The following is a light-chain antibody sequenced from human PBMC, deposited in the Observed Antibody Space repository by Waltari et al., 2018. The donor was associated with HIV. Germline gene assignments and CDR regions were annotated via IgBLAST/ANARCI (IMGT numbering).Light chain of an antibody. V-gene: IGLV1-40*01. CDR2: GDS. CDR1: NSNIGAPSD. J-gene: IGLJ3*02. Sequence: SVLTQPTSVSGAPGQGVTITCTGNNSNIGAPSDVHLYRQSPGTAPKLVIHGDSIRPSGVPDRFSGSRSGASVSLDITGLRAEDEGDYYCQSYDIRLSGLWVFGGGTKLTVL. CDR3: QSYDIRLSGLWV.